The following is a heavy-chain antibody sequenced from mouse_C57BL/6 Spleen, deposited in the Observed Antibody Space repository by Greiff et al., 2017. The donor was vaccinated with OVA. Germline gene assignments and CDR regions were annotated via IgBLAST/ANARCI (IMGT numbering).Heavy chain of an antibody. CDR1: GYTFTDYE. D-gene: IGHD2-1*01. V-gene: IGHV1-15*01. CDR3: TRGGYGNYPYYFDY. J-gene: IGHJ2*01. CDR2: IDPETGGT. Sequence: VKLMESGAELVRPGASVTLSCKASGYTFTDYEMHWVKQTPVHGLEWIGAIDPETGGTAYNQKFKGKAILTADKSSSTAYMELRSLTSEDSAVYYCTRGGYGNYPYYFDYWGQGTTLTVSS.